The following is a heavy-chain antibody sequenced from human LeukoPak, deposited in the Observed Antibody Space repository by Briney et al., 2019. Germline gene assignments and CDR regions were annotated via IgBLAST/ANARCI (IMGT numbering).Heavy chain of an antibody. CDR2: ISAYNGNT. D-gene: IGHD3-10*01. V-gene: IGHV1-18*01. CDR3: ARAVLRGLEVYGMDV. CDR1: GYTFTSYG. J-gene: IGHJ6*02. Sequence: GASVKVSCKASGYTFTSYGISWVRQAPGQGLEWMGWISAYNGNTNYAQKLQGRVTMTTDTSTSTAYMELRSLRSDDTAVYYCARAVLRGLEVYGMDVWGQGTTVTVSS.